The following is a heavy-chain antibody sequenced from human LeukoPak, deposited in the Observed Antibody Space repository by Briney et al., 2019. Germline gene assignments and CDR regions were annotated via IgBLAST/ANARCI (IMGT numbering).Heavy chain of an antibody. CDR1: GFTFSSYA. D-gene: IGHD5-18*01. Sequence: GGSLRLSCAASGFTFSSYAMSWVRQAPGKGLEWVSAISGSGGSTYYADSVKGRFTISRDNSKNTLYLQMNSLRAEDTVVYYCAKGEYSYGYLFGSWGQGTLVTVSS. V-gene: IGHV3-23*01. J-gene: IGHJ4*02. CDR3: AKGEYSYGYLFGS. CDR2: ISGSGGST.